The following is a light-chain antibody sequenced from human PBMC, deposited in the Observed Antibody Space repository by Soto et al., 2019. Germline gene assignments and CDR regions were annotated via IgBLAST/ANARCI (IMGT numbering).Light chain of an antibody. CDR3: QQYGSSGT. Sequence: EIVMTQSPATLSVSPGERATLSCRASQSITSNVAWYQQKPGQAPRLLIYGASTRATGIPARFSGSGSGTEFTLTISSLQSEDFAVYYCQQYGSSGTFGQGTKVDIK. V-gene: IGKV3-15*01. CDR2: GAS. CDR1: QSITSN. J-gene: IGKJ1*01.